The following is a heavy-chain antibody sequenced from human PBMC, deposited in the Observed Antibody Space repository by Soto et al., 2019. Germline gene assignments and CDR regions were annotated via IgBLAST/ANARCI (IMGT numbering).Heavy chain of an antibody. J-gene: IGHJ4*02. CDR1: GFSLSTNGVG. Sequence: QITLKESGPTLLKPTQTLTLTCTCSGFSLSTNGVGVGWIRQPPGKALEWLALIYWDDDKRYSSSLKSRLTITQPSSKPLVLLTMTLMGHADPAPYYWPIGRVDTVLATEYWGPGSLVTVSS. V-gene: IGHV2-5*02. D-gene: IGHD3-3*01. CDR2: IYWDDDK. CDR3: PIGRVDTVLATEY.